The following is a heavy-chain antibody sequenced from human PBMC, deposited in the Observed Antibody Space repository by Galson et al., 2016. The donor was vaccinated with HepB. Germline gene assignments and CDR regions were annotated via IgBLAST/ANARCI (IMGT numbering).Heavy chain of an antibody. CDR2: ISAGDAGT. CDR3: ARGRLGSSWFPSFDY. V-gene: IGHV3-23*01. CDR1: GFTSDSYA. Sequence: SLRLSCAASGFTSDSYAMSWVRQAPGKGLEWVSSISAGDAGTYYADSVKGRFTVSRDNSKNTLSLQVNSLRGVDTAVYYCARGRLGSSWFPSFDYWGQGTGVTVSS. D-gene: IGHD6-13*01. J-gene: IGHJ4*02.